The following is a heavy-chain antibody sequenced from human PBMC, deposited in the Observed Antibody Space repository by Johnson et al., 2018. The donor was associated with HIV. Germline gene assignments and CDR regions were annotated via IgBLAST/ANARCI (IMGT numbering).Heavy chain of an antibody. J-gene: IGHJ3*02. CDR3: ARDVGAFDI. CDR1: GFTFSSYA. Sequence: VQLVESGGGLVQPGGSLRLSCAASGFTFSSYAMSWVRQAPGKGLEWVSVIYSGGSTYYADSVKGRFTISRDNSKNTLYVQMNSLRAEDTSVYYCARDVGAFDIWGQGTMVTVSS. V-gene: IGHV3-66*02. CDR2: IYSGGST. D-gene: IGHD3-10*02.